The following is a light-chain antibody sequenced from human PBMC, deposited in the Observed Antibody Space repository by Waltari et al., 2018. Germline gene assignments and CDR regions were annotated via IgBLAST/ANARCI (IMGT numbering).Light chain of an antibody. CDR3: GSYRSSTTLEVV. J-gene: IGLJ2*01. CDR1: RSAVGGYNY. CDR2: EVS. V-gene: IGLV2-14*01. Sequence: QSALNQPASVSGSPGQSITIYCTGTRSAVGGYNYVSWYQHHPGTAPKLMTYEVSNRAAGVSNRFSGAKSGNTASLTISGLQAEDEADYYCGSYRSSTTLEVVFGGGTKLTVL.